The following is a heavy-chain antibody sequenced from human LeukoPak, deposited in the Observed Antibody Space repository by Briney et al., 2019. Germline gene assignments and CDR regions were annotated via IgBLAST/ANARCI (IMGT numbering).Heavy chain of an antibody. CDR2: IDPSGSA. D-gene: IGHD3-9*01. CDR3: ARDHWLFSSKTWYYYGMDV. J-gene: IGHJ6*02. Sequence: SETLSLTCTVSGGSISSGDYYWSWIRQPPGKGLEWIGYIDPSGSASYNPSLKSRVTIFVDTSKNLFSLILTSVSASDTAIYYCARDHWLFSSKTWYYYGMDVWGQGTTVTVSS. CDR1: GGSISSGDYY. V-gene: IGHV4-61*03.